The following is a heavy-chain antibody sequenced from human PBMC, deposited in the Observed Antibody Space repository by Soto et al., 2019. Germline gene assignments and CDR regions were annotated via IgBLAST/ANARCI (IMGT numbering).Heavy chain of an antibody. Sequence: SETLSLTCTVSGGSISSYYWSWIRQPPGKGLEWIGYIYYSGSTNYNPSLKCRVTISVDTSKNQFSLKLSSVTAADTAVYYCARQQWLVLNAFDIWGQGTMVT. CDR2: IYYSGST. CDR1: GGSISSYY. V-gene: IGHV4-59*01. J-gene: IGHJ3*02. CDR3: ARQQWLVLNAFDI. D-gene: IGHD6-19*01.